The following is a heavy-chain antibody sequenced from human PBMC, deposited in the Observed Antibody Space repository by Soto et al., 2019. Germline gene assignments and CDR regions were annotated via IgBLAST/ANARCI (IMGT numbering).Heavy chain of an antibody. D-gene: IGHD6-13*01. Sequence: QVQLVQSGAEVKKPGASVKLSCKASGYTFINYYIHWVRQAPGQGLEWMGIFNPTSGSTNYAQKFQGRVTLAMDTSTRTVYMELSSLRVDDPAEYYCARDLAAGDYWGQGTLVTVSS. V-gene: IGHV1-46*01. CDR3: ARDLAAGDY. CDR1: GYTFINYY. J-gene: IGHJ4*02. CDR2: FNPTSGST.